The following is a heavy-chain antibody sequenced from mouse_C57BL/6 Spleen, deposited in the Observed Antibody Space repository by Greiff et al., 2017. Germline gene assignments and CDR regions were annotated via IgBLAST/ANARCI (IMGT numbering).Heavy chain of an antibody. V-gene: IGHV1-19*01. CDR3: ASPYYGSSYEFAY. Sequence: EVQLQQSGPVLVKPGASVKMSCKASGYTFTDYYMNWVKQSHGKSLEWIGVINPYNGGTSYNQKFKGKATLTVDKSSSTAYMELNSLTSEDSAVYCCASPYYGSSYEFAYWGQGTLVTVSA. CDR1: GYTFTDYY. J-gene: IGHJ3*01. D-gene: IGHD1-1*01. CDR2: INPYNGGT.